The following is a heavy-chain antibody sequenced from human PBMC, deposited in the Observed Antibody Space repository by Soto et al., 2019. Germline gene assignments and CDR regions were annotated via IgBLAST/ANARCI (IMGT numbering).Heavy chain of an antibody. Sequence: PSETLSLTCAVYGGSFSGYYWSWIRQPPGKGLEWIGEINHSGSTNYNPSLKSRVTISVDTSKNQFSLKLSSVTAADTAVYYCASTPRWLQYFDYWGQGTLVTVSS. CDR2: INHSGST. CDR1: GGSFSGYY. V-gene: IGHV4-34*01. D-gene: IGHD5-12*01. J-gene: IGHJ4*02. CDR3: ASTPRWLQYFDY.